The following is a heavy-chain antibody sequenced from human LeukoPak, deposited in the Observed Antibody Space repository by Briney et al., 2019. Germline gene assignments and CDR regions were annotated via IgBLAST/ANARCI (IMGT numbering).Heavy chain of an antibody. CDR3: AREGDSSSSFDY. D-gene: IGHD6-6*01. CDR1: GFTFSNYA. CDR2: ISYDGSNK. Sequence: QVQLVESGGGVVQPGRSLRLSCAASGFTFSNYAMHWVRQAPGKGLEWVAVISYDGSNKYYADSVKGRFTISRDNSKNTLYLQMNSLRAEDTAVYYCAREGDSSSSFDYWGQGTLVTVSS. J-gene: IGHJ4*02. V-gene: IGHV3-30-3*01.